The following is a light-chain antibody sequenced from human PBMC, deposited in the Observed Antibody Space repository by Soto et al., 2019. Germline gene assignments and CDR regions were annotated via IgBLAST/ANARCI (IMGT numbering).Light chain of an antibody. CDR3: QQYCSSPT. CDR1: QSLSRNY. CDR2: GAT. V-gene: IGKV3-20*01. J-gene: IGKJ5*01. Sequence: ENVLTQSPGTLSLSPGERATLYCRASQSLSRNYLAWYQQIPGKAPRLLMYGATNRATGTPDRFSGSGSGTDFTLTISRLEPEDFAVYYCQQYCSSPTFGQGTRLEI.